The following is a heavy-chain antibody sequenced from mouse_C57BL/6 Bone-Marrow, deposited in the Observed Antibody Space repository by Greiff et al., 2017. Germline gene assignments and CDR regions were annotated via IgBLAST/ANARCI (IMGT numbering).Heavy chain of an antibody. V-gene: IGHV5-12*01. CDR1: GFTFSDYY. J-gene: IGHJ4*01. Sequence: EVKLVESGGGLVQPGGSLKLSCAASGFTFSDYYMYWVRQTPEKRLEWVAYISNGGGSTYYSDTVKGRFTISRDNAKNTLYLQVSRLKSEDTAMYYCARPDDYWGQGTSVTVSS. CDR3: ARPDDY. CDR2: ISNGGGST.